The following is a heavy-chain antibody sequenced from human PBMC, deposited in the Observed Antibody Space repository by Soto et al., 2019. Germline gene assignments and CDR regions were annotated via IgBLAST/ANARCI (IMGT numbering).Heavy chain of an antibody. CDR1: GYTFTGYY. Sequence: ASVKVSCKASGYTFTGYYMHWVRQAPGQGLEWMGWINPNSGGTNYAQKFQGWVTMTRDTSISTAYMELSRLRSDDTAVYYCARGLAAAGSYYYYGMDVWGQGTTVTVSS. CDR3: ARGLAAAGSYYYYGMDV. CDR2: INPNSGGT. J-gene: IGHJ6*01. V-gene: IGHV1-2*04. D-gene: IGHD6-13*01.